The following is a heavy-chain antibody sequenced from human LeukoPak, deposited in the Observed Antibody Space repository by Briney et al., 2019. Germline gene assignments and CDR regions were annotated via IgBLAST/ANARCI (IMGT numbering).Heavy chain of an antibody. V-gene: IGHV1-69*05. CDR3: AEGYGSFDYMDV. CDR2: IIPIFGTA. Sequence: SVKVSCKASGGTFSSYAISWVRQAPGQGLEWMGRIIPIFGTANYAQKFQGRVTITTDESTSTAYMELSSLRSEDTAVYYCAEGYGSFDYMDVWGKGTTVTVSS. J-gene: IGHJ6*03. CDR1: GGTFSSYA. D-gene: IGHD6-6*01.